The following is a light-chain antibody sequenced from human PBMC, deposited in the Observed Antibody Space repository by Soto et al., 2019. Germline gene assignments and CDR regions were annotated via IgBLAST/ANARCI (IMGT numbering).Light chain of an antibody. CDR3: QQYNSYPLYT. Sequence: DIQMTQSPSTLSASVGDRVTITCRASQGISSWLAWYQQKPGKAPKLLIYQASSLESGVPSRFSGSGSGTEVSLPISSLQPDDFATYYCQQYNSYPLYTFGQGTKLEIK. J-gene: IGKJ2*01. CDR2: QAS. V-gene: IGKV1-5*03. CDR1: QGISSW.